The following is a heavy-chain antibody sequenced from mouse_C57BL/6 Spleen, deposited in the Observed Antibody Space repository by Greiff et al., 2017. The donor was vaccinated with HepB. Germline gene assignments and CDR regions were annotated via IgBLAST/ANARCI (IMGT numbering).Heavy chain of an antibody. J-gene: IGHJ1*03. V-gene: IGHV14-1*01. CDR1: GFNIKDYY. Sequence: EVQLQQSGAELVRPGASVKLSCTASGFNIKDYYMHWVKQRPEQGLEWIGRIDPEDGDTEYAPKFQGKATMTADQSANTAYLQLSSLTSEDTAVYYCTTLITTVVEGYFDVWGTGTTVTVSS. CDR3: TTLITTVVEGYFDV. CDR2: IDPEDGDT. D-gene: IGHD1-1*01.